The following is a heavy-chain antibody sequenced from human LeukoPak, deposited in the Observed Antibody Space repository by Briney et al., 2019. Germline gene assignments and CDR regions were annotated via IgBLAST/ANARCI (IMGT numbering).Heavy chain of an antibody. Sequence: SETLSLTCTVSGGSISSGGYYWSWLRQHPGKALEWIGYIYYSGSTYYNPSLKSRVTISVDTSKNQFSLKLSSVTAADSAVYYCARSTVADYWGQGTLVTVSS. CDR1: GGSISSGGYY. J-gene: IGHJ4*02. V-gene: IGHV4-31*03. CDR2: IYYSGST. D-gene: IGHD2-2*01. CDR3: ARSTVADY.